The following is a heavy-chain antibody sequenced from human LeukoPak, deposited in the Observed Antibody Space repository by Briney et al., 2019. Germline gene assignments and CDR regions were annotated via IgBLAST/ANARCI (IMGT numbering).Heavy chain of an antibody. CDR3: ARVGDYGDYADY. V-gene: IGHV3-21*01. Sequence: PGGSLRLSCAAPGFTFSSYGMHWVRQAPGKGLEWVSSISSSSSYIYYAGSVKGRFTISRDNAKNSLYLQMNSLRAEDTAVYYCARVGDYGDYADYWGQGTLVTVSS. CDR2: ISSSSSYI. D-gene: IGHD4-17*01. J-gene: IGHJ4*02. CDR1: GFTFSSYG.